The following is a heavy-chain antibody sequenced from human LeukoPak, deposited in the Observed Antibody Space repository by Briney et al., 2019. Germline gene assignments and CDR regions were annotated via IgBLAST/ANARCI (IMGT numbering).Heavy chain of an antibody. CDR2: INAGNGNT. J-gene: IGHJ6*03. CDR1: GYTFTSYA. Sequence: GASVKVSCKASGYTFTSYAMHWVRQAPGQRLEWMGWINAGNGNTEYSQKFQGRVTITADKSTSTAYMELSSLRSEDTAVYYCAADTLTVVPAAIRVDYYYYYMDVWGKGTTVTVSS. CDR3: AADTLTVVPAAIRVDYYYYYMDV. D-gene: IGHD2-2*02. V-gene: IGHV1-3*01.